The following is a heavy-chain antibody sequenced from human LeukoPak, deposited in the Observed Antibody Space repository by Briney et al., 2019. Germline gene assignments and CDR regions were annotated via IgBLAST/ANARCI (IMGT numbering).Heavy chain of an antibody. CDR2: IKSKTDGGTT. V-gene: IGHV3-15*01. J-gene: IGHJ5*02. D-gene: IGHD6-13*01. CDR3: ARDGSSWPTEGWFDP. Sequence: GGSLRLSCAASGFTFSNAWMSWVRQAPGKGLEWVGRIKSKTDGGTTDYAAPVKGRFTISRDDSKNTLYLQMNSLKTEDTAVYYCARDGSSWPTEGWFDPWGQGTLVTVSS. CDR1: GFTFSNAW.